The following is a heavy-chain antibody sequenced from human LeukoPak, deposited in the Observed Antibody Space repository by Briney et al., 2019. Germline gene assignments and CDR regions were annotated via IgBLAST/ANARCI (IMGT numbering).Heavy chain of an antibody. CDR2: INHSGST. CDR1: GGSFSGYY. CDR3: ARGRGIVATISRYYYYYYMDV. J-gene: IGHJ6*03. D-gene: IGHD5-12*01. Sequence: SETLSLTCAVYGGSFSGYYWSWIRQPPGKGLEWIGEINHSGSTNYNPSLKSRVTISVDTSKNQFSLRLSSVTAADTAVYYCARGRGIVATISRYYYYYYMDVWGKGTTVTVSS. V-gene: IGHV4-34*01.